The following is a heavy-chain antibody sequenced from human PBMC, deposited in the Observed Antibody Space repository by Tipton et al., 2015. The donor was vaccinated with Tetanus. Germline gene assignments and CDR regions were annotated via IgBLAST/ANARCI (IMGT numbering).Heavy chain of an antibody. J-gene: IGHJ4*02. CDR1: GYSFTSHW. CDR3: ARMYSTSSPFDH. Sequence: QLVQSGADVKKPGESLKISCKASGYSFTSHWTGWVRQMPGKGLEWMGMIFPDDSDTRYSPSFQGHVTFSVDKSTSTVYLQWSSLKASDTAMCFCARMYSTSSPFDHWGQGTLVAVSS. D-gene: IGHD6-6*01. V-gene: IGHV5-51*01. CDR2: IFPDDSDT.